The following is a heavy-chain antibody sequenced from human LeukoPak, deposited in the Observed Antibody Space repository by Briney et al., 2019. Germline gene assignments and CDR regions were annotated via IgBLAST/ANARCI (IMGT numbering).Heavy chain of an antibody. J-gene: IGHJ4*02. V-gene: IGHV3-15*01. CDR3: TTDPLVAATPIDY. Sequence: GGSLRLSCAASGFTFSNAWMSWVRQAPGKGLEWVGRIKSKTDGGTTDYAAPVKGRFTISRDDSKNTLYLQMNSLKTEDTAVYYCTTDPLVAATPIDYWGQGTQVTVSS. CDR2: IKSKTDGGTT. CDR1: GFTFSNAW. D-gene: IGHD2-15*01.